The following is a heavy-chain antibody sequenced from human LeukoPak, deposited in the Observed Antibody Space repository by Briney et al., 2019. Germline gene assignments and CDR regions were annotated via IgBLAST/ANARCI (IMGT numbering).Heavy chain of an antibody. CDR2: MSYDGTNK. J-gene: IGHJ3*02. Sequence: GRSLRLSCVVSGFTVTGYSMHWVRQAPGKGLEWVAVMSYDGTNKYYADSVKGRFTISRDNSKNTLYLQMNNLRAQDTAVYYRARAGGITMIREVKVLNAFDIWGQGTMVTVSS. V-gene: IGHV3-30-3*01. D-gene: IGHD3-22*01. CDR1: GFTVTGYS. CDR3: ARAGGITMIREVKVLNAFDI.